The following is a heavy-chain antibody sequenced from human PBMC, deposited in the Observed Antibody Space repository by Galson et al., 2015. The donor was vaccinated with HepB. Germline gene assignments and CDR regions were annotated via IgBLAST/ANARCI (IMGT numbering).Heavy chain of an antibody. J-gene: IGHJ6*02. V-gene: IGHV3-21*01. D-gene: IGHD3-10*01. CDR1: GFTFSSYW. CDR3: ARDGSITMVRGVITNYYYYGMDV. Sequence: SLRLSCAASGFTFSSYWMHWVRQAPGKGLEWVSSISSSSSYIYYADSVKGRFTISRDNAKNSLYLQMNSLRAEDTAVYYCARDGSITMVRGVITNYYYYGMDVWGQGTTVTVSS. CDR2: ISSSSSYI.